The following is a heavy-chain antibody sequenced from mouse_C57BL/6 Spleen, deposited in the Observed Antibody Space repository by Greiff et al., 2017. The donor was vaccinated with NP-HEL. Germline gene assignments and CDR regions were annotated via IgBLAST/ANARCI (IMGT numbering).Heavy chain of an antibody. CDR2: ISYDGSN. CDR1: GYSITSGYY. Sequence: EVKLQQSGPGLVKPSQSLSLTCSVTGYSITSGYYWNWIRQFPGNKLEWMGYISYDGSNNYNPSLKNRISITRDTSKNQFFLKLNSVTTEDTATYYCARDLFYDYDGEGSFAYWGQGTLVTVSA. V-gene: IGHV3-6*01. J-gene: IGHJ3*01. D-gene: IGHD2-4*01. CDR3: ARDLFYDYDGEGSFAY.